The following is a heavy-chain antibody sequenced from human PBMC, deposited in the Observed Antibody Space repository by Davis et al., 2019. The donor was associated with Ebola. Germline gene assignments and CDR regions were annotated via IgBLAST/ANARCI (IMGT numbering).Heavy chain of an antibody. J-gene: IGHJ5*02. CDR2: ISGSGVTT. CDR1: GFTFSSYG. V-gene: IGHV3-23*01. CDR3: TRGGNWFDP. Sequence: PGGSLRLSCAASGFTFSSYGMHWVRQAPGKGLEWVSLISGSGVTTYYADSVKGRFTISRDNSKNTLYLQMNSLRAEDTALYYCTRGGNWFDPWGQGTLVTVSS.